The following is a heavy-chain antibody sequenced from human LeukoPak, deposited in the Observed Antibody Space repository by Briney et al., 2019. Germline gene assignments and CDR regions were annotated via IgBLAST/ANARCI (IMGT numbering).Heavy chain of an antibody. Sequence: PGGSLRLSCAASGFSLSSSSMSWVRQAPGQGLEWVSVITGGGGSTYYADSVKGRFTISRDNSKNMLYLQMGSLRAEDTAVYYCAKLTTNWGQGTLVTVSS. D-gene: IGHD1-26*01. CDR1: GFSLSSSS. V-gene: IGHV3-23*01. CDR3: AKLTTN. CDR2: ITGGGGST. J-gene: IGHJ4*02.